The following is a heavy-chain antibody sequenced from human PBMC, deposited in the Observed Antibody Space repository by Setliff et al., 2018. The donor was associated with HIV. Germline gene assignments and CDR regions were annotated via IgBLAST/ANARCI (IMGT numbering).Heavy chain of an antibody. CDR2: VYHSGST. CDR3: ARPRRVRSRAWYWFDI. Sequence: SETLSLTCAVSGASDISYIWWSWVRQPPGKGLEWIGEVYHSGSTNYNPSLKSRVTISVDSSKNQFSLNLFSVTAADTAVYYCARPRRVRSRAWYWFDIWGQGTLVTVSS. V-gene: IGHV4-4*02. D-gene: IGHD6-19*01. CDR1: GASDISYIW. J-gene: IGHJ5*02.